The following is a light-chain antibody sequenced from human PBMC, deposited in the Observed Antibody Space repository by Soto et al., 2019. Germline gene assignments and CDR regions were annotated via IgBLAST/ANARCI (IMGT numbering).Light chain of an antibody. CDR2: EVS. CDR1: SSDVGGCKF. CDR3: SSCAGSNNPYV. J-gene: IGLJ1*01. Sequence: QSALTQPPSASGSRGHSVTISRTGTSSDVGGCKFVSWYQQYPGKAPKLIIYEVSKRPSGVPDRFSGFKSGNTASLTVSGLQAEDEADYYCSSCAGSNNPYVFGTGTKVTVL. V-gene: IGLV2-8*01.